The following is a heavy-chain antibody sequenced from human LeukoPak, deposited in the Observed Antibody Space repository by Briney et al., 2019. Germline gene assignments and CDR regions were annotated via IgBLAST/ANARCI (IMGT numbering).Heavy chain of an antibody. J-gene: IGHJ4*02. Sequence: SETLSLTCTVSGGSISSSSYYWGWIRQPPGPGLEWIGTIYYSGSTYYNPSLKSRVTISVDTSKNQFSLKLSSVTAADTAVYYCARYVLSVAGTSLWGQGTLVTVSS. V-gene: IGHV4-39*01. CDR3: ARYVLSVAGTSL. CDR2: IYYSGST. CDR1: GGSISSSSYY. D-gene: IGHD6-19*01.